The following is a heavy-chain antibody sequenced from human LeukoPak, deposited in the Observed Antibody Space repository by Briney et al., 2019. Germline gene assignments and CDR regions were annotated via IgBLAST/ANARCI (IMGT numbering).Heavy chain of an antibody. V-gene: IGHV3-21*01. D-gene: IGHD6-19*01. Sequence: GGSLRLSCAASGFTFSSYSMNWVRRAPGKGLEWVSSISSSSSYIYYADSVKGRFTISRDNAKNSLYLQMNSLRAEDTAVYYCARDLGGGGWYEYVNWFDPWGQGTLVTVSS. CDR3: ARDLGGGGWYEYVNWFDP. CDR1: GFTFSSYS. J-gene: IGHJ5*02. CDR2: ISSSSSYI.